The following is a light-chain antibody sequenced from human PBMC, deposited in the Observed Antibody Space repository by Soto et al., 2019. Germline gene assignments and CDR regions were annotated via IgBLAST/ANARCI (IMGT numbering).Light chain of an antibody. CDR3: QQYNNWSLT. V-gene: IGKV3-15*01. CDR1: QSVTSN. Sequence: EIVLKQSPGTLSLSHGERATLSCRASQSVTSNNLAWYQQKPGQAPRLLIYGTSTRATGIPARFSGSGSGTEFTLTISSLQSEDFAVYYCQQYNNWSLTFGGGTKVDI. J-gene: IGKJ4*01. CDR2: GTS.